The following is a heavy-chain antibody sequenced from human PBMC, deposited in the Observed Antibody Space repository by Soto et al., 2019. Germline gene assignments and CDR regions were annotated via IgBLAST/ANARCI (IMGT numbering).Heavy chain of an antibody. V-gene: IGHV3-23*01. CDR1: GFSFSSYA. D-gene: IGHD4-17*01. CDR2: ISGSGATT. CDR3: AKDHGGDYGDPLYFFDY. Sequence: DVQLLESGGGLVQPGGSLRLSCAASGFSFSSYARSWVRQAPGTGLEWVSVISGSGATTFYRESVKGRFTISRDNSKNTVYLQLNSLRAEDTALYYCAKDHGGDYGDPLYFFDYWGQGALVIVSS. J-gene: IGHJ4*02.